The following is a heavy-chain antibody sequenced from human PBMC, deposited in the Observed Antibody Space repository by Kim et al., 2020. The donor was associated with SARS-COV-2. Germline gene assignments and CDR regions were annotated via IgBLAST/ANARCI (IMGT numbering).Heavy chain of an antibody. CDR1: GYTFTSYA. J-gene: IGHJ5*02. V-gene: IGHV7-4-1*02. CDR2: INTNTGNP. Sequence: ASVKVSCKASGYTFTSYAMNWVRQAPGQGLEWMGWINTNTGNPTYAQGFTGRFVFSLDTSVSTAYLQISSLKAEDTAVYYCARGAPMWFGETKSGLRYNWFDPWGQGTLVTVSS. CDR3: ARGAPMWFGETKSGLRYNWFDP. D-gene: IGHD3-10*01.